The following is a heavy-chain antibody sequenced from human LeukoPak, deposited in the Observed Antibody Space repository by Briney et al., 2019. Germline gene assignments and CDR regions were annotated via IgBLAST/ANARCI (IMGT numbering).Heavy chain of an antibody. J-gene: IGHJ4*02. CDR1: GFSLSTSGMR. D-gene: IGHD3-22*01. Sequence: SGPALVKPTQTLTLTCTFSGFSLSTSGMRVSWIRQPPGKALEWLARIDWDDDKFYSTSLKTRLTISKDTSKNQVVLTMTNVDPVDTATYYCAHITFYDSNGSYLRRYDYWGQGTLVTVSS. V-gene: IGHV2-70*04. CDR2: IDWDDDK. CDR3: AHITFYDSNGSYLRRYDY.